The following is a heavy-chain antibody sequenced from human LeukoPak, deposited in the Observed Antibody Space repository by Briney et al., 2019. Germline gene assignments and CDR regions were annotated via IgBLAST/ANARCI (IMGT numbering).Heavy chain of an antibody. CDR1: GYTFTSYD. CDR2: MNPNSGNT. D-gene: IGHD6-19*01. Sequence: ASVKVSCKASGYTFTSYDINWVRRATGQRLEWMVWMNPNSGNTGYAQKFQGRVTITRNTSISTAYMELSSLRSEDTAVYYCARGFRGSGWPTSSPYFGYWGQGTLVTVSS. CDR3: ARGFRGSGWPTSSPYFGY. V-gene: IGHV1-8*03. J-gene: IGHJ4*02.